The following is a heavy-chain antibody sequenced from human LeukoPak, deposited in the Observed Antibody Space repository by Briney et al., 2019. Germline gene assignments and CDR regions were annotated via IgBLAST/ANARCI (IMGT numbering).Heavy chain of an antibody. CDR2: IYTSGST. CDR3: ARDRSSGWSIYFDY. Sequence: KPSETLSLTCTVSGGSISSYYWSWTRQPAGKGLEWIGRIYTSGSTNYNPSLKSRVTMSVDTSKNQFSLKLSSVTAADTAVYYCARDRSSGWSIYFDYWGQGTLVTVSS. J-gene: IGHJ4*02. V-gene: IGHV4-4*07. D-gene: IGHD6-19*01. CDR1: GGSISSYY.